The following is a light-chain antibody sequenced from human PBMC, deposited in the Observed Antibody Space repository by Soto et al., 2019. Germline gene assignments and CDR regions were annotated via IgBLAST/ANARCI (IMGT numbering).Light chain of an antibody. CDR2: DVS. CDR1: SSDVGGYNY. V-gene: IGLV2-14*01. J-gene: IGLJ1*01. Sequence: QSALTQPASVSGSPGQSITISCTGTSSDVGGYNYVSWYQQHPGKAPKLMIYDVSNRPSGVSNRFSGSKSGNTASLTISGPQAEDGADFYCSSYTCSSTRLYVFGRGTKLTVL. CDR3: SSYTCSSTRLYV.